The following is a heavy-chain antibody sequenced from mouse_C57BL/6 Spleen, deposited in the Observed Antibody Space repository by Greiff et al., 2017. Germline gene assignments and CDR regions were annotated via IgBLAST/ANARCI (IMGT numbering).Heavy chain of an antibody. CDR3: THYDYDYYAMDY. Sequence: EVQLVESGAELVRPGASVKLSCTASGFNIKDDYMHWVKQRPEQGLEWIGWIDPENGDTEYASKFQGKATITADTSSNTAYLQLSSLTSEDTAVYYCTHYDYDYYAMDYWGQGTSVTVSS. D-gene: IGHD2-4*01. J-gene: IGHJ4*01. CDR1: GFNIKDDY. CDR2: IDPENGDT. V-gene: IGHV14-4*01.